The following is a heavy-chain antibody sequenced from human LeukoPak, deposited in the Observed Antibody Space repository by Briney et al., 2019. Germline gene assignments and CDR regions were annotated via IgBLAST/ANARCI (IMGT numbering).Heavy chain of an antibody. Sequence: GGSLRLSCAASGFTFSSYGMHWVRQAPGKGLEWVAVISYVGSNKYYADSVKGRFTNSRDNSKNTLYLQMNSLRAEDTAVYYCAKVEYPSQPYDFWSGYYYYYYYYMDVWGKGTTVTVSS. CDR2: ISYVGSNK. V-gene: IGHV3-30*18. D-gene: IGHD3-3*01. CDR3: AKVEYPSQPYDFWSGYYYYYYYYMDV. J-gene: IGHJ6*03. CDR1: GFTFSSYG.